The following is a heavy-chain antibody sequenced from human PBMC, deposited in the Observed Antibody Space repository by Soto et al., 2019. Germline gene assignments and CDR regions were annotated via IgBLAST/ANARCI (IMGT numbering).Heavy chain of an antibody. Sequence: VASVKVSCKASGVTFTSSAMQWVRQARGQRLEWMGWMNPNSGNTAYAQKFQGRVTMTRNTSISTAYMELSSLRSEDTAVYYCARERNWFDPWGQGTLVTVSS. J-gene: IGHJ5*02. V-gene: IGHV1-8*02. CDR2: MNPNSGNT. CDR1: GVTFTSSA. CDR3: ARERNWFDP.